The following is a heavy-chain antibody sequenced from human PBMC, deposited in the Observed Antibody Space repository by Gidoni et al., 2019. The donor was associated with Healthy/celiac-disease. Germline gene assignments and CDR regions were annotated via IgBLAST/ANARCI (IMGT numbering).Heavy chain of an antibody. CDR2: FDPEEGET. Sequence: QVQLVQSGAEVKQPGASVKVSCKVSGYTLTELSMHWVRQAPGKGLEWMGGFDPEEGETIYAQKFQGRVTMTEDTSTDTAYMELSSLRSEDTAVYYCATVQGPSLVVVTAAYFQHWGQGTLVTVSS. J-gene: IGHJ1*01. V-gene: IGHV1-24*01. CDR1: GYTLTELS. CDR3: ATVQGPSLVVVTAAYFQH. D-gene: IGHD2-21*02.